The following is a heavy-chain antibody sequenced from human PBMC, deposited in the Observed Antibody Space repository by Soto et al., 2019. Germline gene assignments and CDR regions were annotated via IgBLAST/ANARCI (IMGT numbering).Heavy chain of an antibody. V-gene: IGHV4-59*01. CDR1: GDSISSYY. Sequence: LETLSLTCTVSGDSISSYYWSWIRQPPGKGLEWIGYIYYSGSTNYNPSLKSRVTMTTDTSTSTAYMELRSLRSDDTAVYYCGRVGGRKQWPQTTIYFDYWGQGTLVTVSS. D-gene: IGHD6-19*01. J-gene: IGHJ4*02. CDR3: GRVGGRKQWPQTTIYFDY. CDR2: IYYSGST.